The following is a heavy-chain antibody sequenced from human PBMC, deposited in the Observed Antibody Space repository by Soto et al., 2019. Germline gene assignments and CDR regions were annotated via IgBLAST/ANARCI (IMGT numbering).Heavy chain of an antibody. V-gene: IGHV1-69*13. D-gene: IGHD3-16*01. Sequence: ASVKVSCKSSGGVFSSFGLSWVRQAPGQGLEWMGGIIPIFGSANYAQKFQGRVTITAGDSTSTVYMELSSLRSEDTALYYCARGRGNSAVITTFDYWGQGTLVTVSS. CDR2: IIPIFGSA. CDR3: ARGRGNSAVITTFDY. CDR1: GGVFSSFG. J-gene: IGHJ4*02.